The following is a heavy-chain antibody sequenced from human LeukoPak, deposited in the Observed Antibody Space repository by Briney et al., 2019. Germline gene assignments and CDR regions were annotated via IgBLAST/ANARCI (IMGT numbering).Heavy chain of an antibody. Sequence: ASVKVSCKASGYTFTGYYTHWVRQAPGQGLEWMGWINPNSGGTNYAQKFQGRVTMTRDTSISTAYMELSRLRSDGTAVYYCARDYCSSTSCLIRWFDPWGQGTLVTVSS. D-gene: IGHD2-2*01. J-gene: IGHJ5*02. V-gene: IGHV1-2*02. CDR3: ARDYCSSTSCLIRWFDP. CDR1: GYTFTGYY. CDR2: INPNSGGT.